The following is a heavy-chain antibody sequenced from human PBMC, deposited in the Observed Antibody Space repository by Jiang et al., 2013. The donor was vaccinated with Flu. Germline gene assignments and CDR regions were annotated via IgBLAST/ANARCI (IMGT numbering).Heavy chain of an antibody. CDR2: IYHSGST. Sequence: PGLVKPSETLSLTCTVSGGSISSSTYYWAWIRQPPGKGLEWIGSIYHSGSTYYKPSLKSRVTMSVDTSKNHLSLRLNSVTAADTAVYYCARAQKYSGFELPYFDYWGQGTLVTVSS. D-gene: IGHD5-12*01. J-gene: IGHJ4*02. CDR3: ARAQKYSGFELPYFDY. V-gene: IGHV4-39*07. CDR1: GGSISSSTYY.